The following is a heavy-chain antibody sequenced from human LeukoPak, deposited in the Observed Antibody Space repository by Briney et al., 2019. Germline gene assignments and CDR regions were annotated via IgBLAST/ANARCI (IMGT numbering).Heavy chain of an antibody. Sequence: SETLSLTCTVSGGSISSYYWSWIRHPPGKGLEWIGYIYTSGSTNYNPSLKSRVTISVDTSKNQFSLRLSSVTAADTAVYYCASSSIAARIFDYWGQGTLVTVSS. V-gene: IGHV4-4*09. CDR2: IYTSGST. CDR1: GGSISSYY. D-gene: IGHD6-6*01. CDR3: ASSSIAARIFDY. J-gene: IGHJ4*02.